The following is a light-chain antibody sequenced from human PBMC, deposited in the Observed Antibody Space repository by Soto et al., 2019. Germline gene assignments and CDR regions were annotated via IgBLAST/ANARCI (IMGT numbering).Light chain of an antibody. V-gene: IGKV3-20*01. Sequence: EIVLTQSPDTLSLSPGETATLSCRASQSVRSSYLGWYQQKPGQAPRLLIHATYNRATGIPDRFSGSGSGTDFTLTISRLEPQDLAVYFCQEYGTSPLPFGGGTKVEIK. CDR2: ATY. J-gene: IGKJ4*01. CDR1: QSVRSSY. CDR3: QEYGTSPLP.